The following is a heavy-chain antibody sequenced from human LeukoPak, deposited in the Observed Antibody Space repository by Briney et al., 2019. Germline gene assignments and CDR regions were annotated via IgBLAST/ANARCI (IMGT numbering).Heavy chain of an antibody. J-gene: IGHJ4*02. CDR2: IHSGGKT. Sequence: GGSLRLSCAASGFTVSSSYMSWVRQTPGKRLEWVSVIHSGGKTYYADSVKGRFTISRDNSKNILYLQMNRLRAEDTAVYYCTRDLNSGGSWWGQGTLVTVSS. D-gene: IGHD2-15*01. CDR1: GFTVSSSY. CDR3: TRDLNSGGSW. V-gene: IGHV3-53*01.